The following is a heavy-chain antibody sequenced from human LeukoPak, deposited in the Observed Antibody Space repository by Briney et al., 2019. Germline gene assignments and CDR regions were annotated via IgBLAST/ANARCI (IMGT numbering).Heavy chain of an antibody. Sequence: GGSLRLSCAASGFTFSSYGMHWVRQAPGKGLEWVAVISYDGSNKYYADSVKGRFTISRDNSKNTLYLQMNSLRAEDTAVYYCAKDRYYYGSGSYYDFDYWGQGTLVTVSS. CDR3: AKDRYYYGSGSYYDFDY. CDR1: GFTFSSYG. V-gene: IGHV3-30*18. CDR2: ISYDGSNK. D-gene: IGHD3-10*01. J-gene: IGHJ4*02.